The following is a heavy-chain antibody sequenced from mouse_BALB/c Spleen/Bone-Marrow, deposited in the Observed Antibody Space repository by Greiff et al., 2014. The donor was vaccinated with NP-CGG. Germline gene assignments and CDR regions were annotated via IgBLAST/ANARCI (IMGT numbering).Heavy chain of an antibody. J-gene: IGHJ2*01. CDR2: INPGSGGT. CDR1: GYAFTNYL. D-gene: IGHD3-3*01. V-gene: IGHV1-54*01. CDR3: ARRDGSYFDY. Sequence: QVHVKQSGAELVRPGTSVKVSCKASGYAFTNYLIEWVKQRPGQGLEWIGTINPGSGGTNYNEKFKGKATLTADKSSSTAYMQLSSLTSDDSAVYFCARRDGSYFDYWGQGTTLTVSS.